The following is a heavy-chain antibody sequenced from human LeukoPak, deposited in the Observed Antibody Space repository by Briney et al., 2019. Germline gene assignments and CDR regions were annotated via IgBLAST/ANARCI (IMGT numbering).Heavy chain of an antibody. CDR1: GFTFSSYG. D-gene: IGHD2-15*01. CDR3: AKRCSGGSCYSGSPEDY. V-gene: IGHV3-30*02. Sequence: SGGSLRLSCAASGFTFSSYGMHWVRQAPGKGLEWVAFIRYDGSNKYYADSVKGRFTISRDNSKNTLYLQMNSLRAEDTAVYYCAKRCSGGSCYSGSPEDYWGQRTLVTVSS. J-gene: IGHJ4*02. CDR2: IRYDGSNK.